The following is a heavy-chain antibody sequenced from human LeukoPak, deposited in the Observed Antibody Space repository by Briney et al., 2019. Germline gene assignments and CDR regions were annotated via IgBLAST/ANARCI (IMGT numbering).Heavy chain of an antibody. D-gene: IGHD1-1*01. J-gene: IGHJ3*02. CDR3: ARHLDFDAFDI. Sequence: SETLSLTCTVSGGSISSYYWSWIRQPPGKGLEWIGYIYYSGSTNYNPSLKSRVTISVDTSKNQFSLKLGSVTAADTAVYYCARHLDFDAFDIWGQGTMVTVSP. CDR2: IYYSGST. V-gene: IGHV4-59*01. CDR1: GGSISSYY.